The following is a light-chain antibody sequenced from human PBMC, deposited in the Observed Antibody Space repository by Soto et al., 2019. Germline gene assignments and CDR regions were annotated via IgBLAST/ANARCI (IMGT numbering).Light chain of an antibody. J-gene: IGLJ2*01. CDR3: GTWDYSVTAFV. CDR1: TSNIVNNF. V-gene: IGLV1-51*01. CDR2: ANN. Sequence: QSVLTQPPSVSAAPGEKVTIFCSGRTSNIVNNFVSWYRQLPGAAPQLLIHANNKRPSGVSDRFSGSKSGSSATLGITGLQTGDEAHYYCGTWDYSVTAFVFGGGTKLTVL.